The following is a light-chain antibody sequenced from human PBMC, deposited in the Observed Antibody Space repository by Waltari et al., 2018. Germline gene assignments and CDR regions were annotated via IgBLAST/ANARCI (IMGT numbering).Light chain of an antibody. CDR3: MQNTELPRT. CDR1: QSLLHRDGKTY. V-gene: IGKV2D-29*02. CDR2: EVS. Sequence: DIVLTQTPLSLSVTPGQPASISCKSSQSLLHRDGKTYLYWYLQRPGQSPQLLIYEVSNRFSGVSERFSGSGSGTYFTLRISRVEADDVGVYYCMQNTELPRTFGQGTKLETK. J-gene: IGKJ2*01.